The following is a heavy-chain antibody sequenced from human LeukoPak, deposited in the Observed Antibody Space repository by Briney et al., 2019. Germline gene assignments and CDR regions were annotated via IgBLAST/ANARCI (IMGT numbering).Heavy chain of an antibody. Sequence: SGGSLRLSCAASGFTFSSNWMHWVRQAPGKGLVLVSRINSDGSSTSYADSVKGRFTISRDNAKNTLYLQMNSLRAEDMAVYFCVRDDYGDYLFDNWGQGTLVTVSS. V-gene: IGHV3-74*01. D-gene: IGHD4-17*01. CDR3: VRDDYGDYLFDN. J-gene: IGHJ4*02. CDR1: GFTFSSNW. CDR2: INSDGSST.